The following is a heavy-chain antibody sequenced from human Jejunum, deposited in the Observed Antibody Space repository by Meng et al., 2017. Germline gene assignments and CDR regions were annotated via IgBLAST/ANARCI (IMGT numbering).Heavy chain of an antibody. CDR1: GFTFSNYR. Sequence: GGSLRLSCAASGFTFSNYRMEWVRQAPREGLVWVSLINGDGSDTDYADSVKGRFTISRDNAKNTLFLQMNNLRADDTAFYYCARANYGAGTWYFDKWGQSTQVTVSS. CDR3: ARANYGAGTWYFDK. D-gene: IGHD5-24*01. J-gene: IGHJ4*02. V-gene: IGHV3-74*01. CDR2: INGDGSDT.